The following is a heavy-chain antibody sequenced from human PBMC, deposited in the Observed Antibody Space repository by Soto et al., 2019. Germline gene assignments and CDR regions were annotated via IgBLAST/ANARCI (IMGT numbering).Heavy chain of an antibody. CDR3: ARNGDDKYYFYYNGMYV. D-gene: IGHD3-9*01. J-gene: IGHJ6*02. V-gene: IGHV3-11*06. CDR1: GFTFSDYY. CDR2: ISTSSTYT. Sequence: QVQLVESGGGLVKPGGSLRLSCAASGFTFSDYYMSWLRQAPGKGLEWVSYISTSSTYTNYADSVKGRFTISRDDAKNSLFLQMNSLRDEDTAVYYCARNGDDKYYFYYNGMYVWGQGTTVTVSS.